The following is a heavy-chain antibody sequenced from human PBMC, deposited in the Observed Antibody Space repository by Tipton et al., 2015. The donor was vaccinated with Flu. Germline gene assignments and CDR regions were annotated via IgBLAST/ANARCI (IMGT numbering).Heavy chain of an antibody. CDR3: ARDPPYYDFWSGYNASY. D-gene: IGHD3-3*01. V-gene: IGHV4-4*07. CDR2: IYTSGST. J-gene: IGHJ4*02. CDR1: GGSISSYY. Sequence: TLSLTCTVSGGSISSYYWSWIRQPAGKGLEWIGRIYTSGSTNYNPSLKSRVTMSVDTSKNQFSLKLSSVTAADTAVYYCARDPPYYDFWSGYNASYWGQGTLVTVSS.